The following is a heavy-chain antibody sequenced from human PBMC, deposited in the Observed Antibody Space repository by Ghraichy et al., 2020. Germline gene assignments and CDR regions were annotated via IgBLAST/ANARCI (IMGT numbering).Heavy chain of an antibody. CDR1: GGSVSSGSYY. CDR2: FYHSGST. D-gene: IGHD5-18*01. J-gene: IGHJ4*02. CDR3: ARRNAAMANFDY. Sequence: SETLSLTCTVSGGSVSSGSYYWSWIRQPPGKGVEWIGYFYHSGSTNYNPSLKSRVTISVDTSKNQFSLKLSSVTAADTAVYYCARRNAAMANFDYWGQGTLVTVSS. V-gene: IGHV4-61*01.